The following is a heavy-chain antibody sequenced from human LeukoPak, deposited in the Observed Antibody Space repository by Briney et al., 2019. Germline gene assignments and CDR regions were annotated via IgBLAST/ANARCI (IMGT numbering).Heavy chain of an antibody. CDR1: GGSISSSTYY. CDR3: ASVRRGFGEFSKYYYYYYMDV. Sequence: SETLSLTCTVSGGSISSSTYYWGWIRQPPGKGLEWIGNIYYSGNAYHNPSLKSRVTISVDTSKNQFSLRLSSVTAADTAVYYCASVRRGFGEFSKYYYYYYMDVWGKGTTVTISS. D-gene: IGHD3-10*01. J-gene: IGHJ6*03. V-gene: IGHV4-39*01. CDR2: IYYSGNA.